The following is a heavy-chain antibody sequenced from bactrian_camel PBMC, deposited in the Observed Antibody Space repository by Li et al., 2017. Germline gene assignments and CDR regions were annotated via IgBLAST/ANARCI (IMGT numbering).Heavy chain of an antibody. D-gene: IGHD6*01. V-gene: IGHV3S42*01. Sequence: DVQLVESGGGSMQAGGSLRLSCTASGFTYSSYCMAWFRQVPGYEREGVAAISSDGPTSYVGSVQGRFTISRDNAKEMLYLQMNNLKPEDTAMYFCAASWYPCEVDDSENEYRWWGQGTQVTVS. CDR1: GFTYSSYC. CDR2: ISSDGPT. J-gene: IGHJ4*01. CDR3: AASWYPCEVDDSENEYRW.